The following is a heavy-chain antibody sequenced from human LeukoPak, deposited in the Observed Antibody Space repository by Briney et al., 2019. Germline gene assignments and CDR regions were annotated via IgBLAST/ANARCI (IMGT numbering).Heavy chain of an antibody. CDR3: TRTGMFADS. J-gene: IGHJ4*02. V-gene: IGHV6-1*01. D-gene: IGHD3-10*02. CDR2: TYYRSKWYN. Sequence: SQTLSLTCAISGDIVSSNSAAWNWIRQSPSRGPEWLGRTYYRSKWYNDYAVSVKSRITINPDTSRNQFSLQLESVTPDDTAMYYCTRTGMFADSWGQGTLVTVSS. CDR1: GDIVSSNSAA.